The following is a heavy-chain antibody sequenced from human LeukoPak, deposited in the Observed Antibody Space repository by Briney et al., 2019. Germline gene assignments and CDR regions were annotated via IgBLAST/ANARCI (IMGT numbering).Heavy chain of an antibody. Sequence: SETLSLTCTASGGSISSYYWVWIRQPPGKGLEWIGYFFYSRITTYNPSLTSRVTISIDTSKNQFSLRLSSVTAADTAVYYCARAGSSGWLYFDYWGQGSLVTVSS. J-gene: IGHJ4*02. CDR2: FFYSRIT. CDR1: GGSISSYY. CDR3: ARAGSSGWLYFDY. D-gene: IGHD6-19*01. V-gene: IGHV4-59*01.